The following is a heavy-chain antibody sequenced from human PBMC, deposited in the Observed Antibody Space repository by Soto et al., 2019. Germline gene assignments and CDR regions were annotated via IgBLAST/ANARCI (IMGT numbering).Heavy chain of an antibody. CDR3: AKTGGDYVDYYYYMDV. D-gene: IGHD4-17*01. V-gene: IGHV3-23*01. Sequence: GGSLRLSCAASGFTFSSYGMSWVRQAPGKGLEWVSAISGSGGSTYYADSVKGRFNISRDNSKNTLYLQMNSLRAEDTAVYYCAKTGGDYVDYYYYMDVWGKGTTVTVSS. CDR1: GFTFSSYG. CDR2: ISGSGGST. J-gene: IGHJ6*03.